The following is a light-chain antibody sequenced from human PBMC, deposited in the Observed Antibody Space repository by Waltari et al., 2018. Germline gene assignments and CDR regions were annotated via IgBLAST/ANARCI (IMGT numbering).Light chain of an antibody. J-gene: IGKJ1*01. CDR3: QQDFNLPKT. Sequence: EIVMTQSPATLSLSPGERAILSCRASRAISGSYLSWFQQKPGQAPRLLIYGASTRATGIPARFTGSGSGTDFTLTISSLQPEDSAVYYCQQDFNLPKTFGQGTKVEIK. CDR2: GAS. CDR1: RAISGSY. V-gene: IGKV3D-7*01.